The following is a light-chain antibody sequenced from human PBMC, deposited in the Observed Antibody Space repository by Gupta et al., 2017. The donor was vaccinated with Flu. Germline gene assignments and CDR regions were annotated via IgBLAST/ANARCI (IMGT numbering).Light chain of an antibody. CDR3: QQLNSYPVT. CDR2: AAS. Sequence: DIQLTQSPPSLSASIGDRVTITCRASQGISSYLAWYQQKPGKAPKLLIYAASTLQSGVPSRFSGSGSGTEFTLTISSLQPEDFATYYCQQLNSYPVTFGPGTKVEIK. J-gene: IGKJ3*01. CDR1: QGISSY. V-gene: IGKV1-9*01.